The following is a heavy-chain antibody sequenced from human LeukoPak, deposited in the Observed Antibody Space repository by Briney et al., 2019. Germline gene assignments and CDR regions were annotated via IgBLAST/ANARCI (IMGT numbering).Heavy chain of an antibody. CDR3: ARGQTWYFQQGSNWFDP. V-gene: IGHV4-39*07. CDR1: GGSISSGTFY. D-gene: IGHD2/OR15-2a*01. CDR2: INHSGST. J-gene: IGHJ5*02. Sequence: SETLSLTCTVSGGSISSGTFYWGWIRQPPGKGLEWIGSINHSGSTNYNPSLKSRVTISVDTSKNQFSLKLSSVTAADTAVYYCARGQTWYFQQGSNWFDPWGQGTLVTVSS.